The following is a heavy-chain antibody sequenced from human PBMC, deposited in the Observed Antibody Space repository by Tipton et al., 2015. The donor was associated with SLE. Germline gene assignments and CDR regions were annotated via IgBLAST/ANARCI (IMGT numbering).Heavy chain of an antibody. Sequence: TLSLTCTVSGGSISSGSHYWSWIRQPAGKGLEWIGRIYTSGSTNYNPSLKSRVTISVDTSKNQFSLKLSSVTAADTAVYYCAREKRYCSGGSCYPFDYWGQGTLVTVSS. J-gene: IGHJ4*02. CDR1: GGSISSGSHY. CDR2: IYTSGST. CDR3: AREKRYCSGGSCYPFDY. V-gene: IGHV4-61*02. D-gene: IGHD2-15*01.